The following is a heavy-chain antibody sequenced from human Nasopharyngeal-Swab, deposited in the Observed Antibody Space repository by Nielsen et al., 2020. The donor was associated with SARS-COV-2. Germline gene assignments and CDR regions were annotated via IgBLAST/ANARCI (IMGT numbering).Heavy chain of an antibody. V-gene: IGHV3-23*01. J-gene: IGHJ4*02. CDR3: AKAGGYYYGSGRLYSDY. Sequence: GGSLRLSCAASGFTFNTCAMTWVRQAPGKGLEWVSAISGTGTSTYYADSVKGRFTISRDNSKNTMFLQMTSLRADDTAVYYCAKAGGYYYGSGRLYSDYWGQGTLVTVSS. D-gene: IGHD3-10*01. CDR2: ISGTGTST. CDR1: GFTFNTCA.